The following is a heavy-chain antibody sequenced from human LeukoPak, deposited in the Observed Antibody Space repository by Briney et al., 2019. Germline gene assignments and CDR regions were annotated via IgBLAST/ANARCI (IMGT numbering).Heavy chain of an antibody. CDR1: GGTFSSYG. CDR3: ASSGITMIPARGVDAFDI. D-gene: IGHD3-22*01. CDR2: IIRIFGTA. V-gene: IGHV1-69*13. J-gene: IGHJ3*02. Sequence: ATVKVSCKASGGTFSSYGISWVRQAPGQGLEWMGGIIRIFGTANYAEKFKGRVTITADESTSTAYMKVSRLRSEDTAVYYCASSGITMIPARGVDAFDIWGQGTMVTVSS.